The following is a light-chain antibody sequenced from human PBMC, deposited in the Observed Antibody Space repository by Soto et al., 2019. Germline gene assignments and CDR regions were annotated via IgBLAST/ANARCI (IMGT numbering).Light chain of an antibody. V-gene: IGLV2-14*01. CDR1: SSDVGGYNY. CDR3: SSYTSSSTLDVV. J-gene: IGLJ2*01. CDR2: DVS. Sequence: QSALTQPASVSGSPGQSITISCTGTSSDVGGYNYVSWYQQHPGKAPKLMIYDVSNRPSGVSNRFSGSKSGNTASLTISGLQAEDEADYYCSSYTSSSTLDVVFGGGTQVNVL.